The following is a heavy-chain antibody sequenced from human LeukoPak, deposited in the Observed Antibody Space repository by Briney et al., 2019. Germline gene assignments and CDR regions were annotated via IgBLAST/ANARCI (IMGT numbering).Heavy chain of an antibody. CDR3: ARAQKGAYWFDP. CDR2: IWYDGSNK. V-gene: IGHV3-33*01. J-gene: IGHJ5*02. D-gene: IGHD3-16*01. Sequence: GGSLGLSCAASGFTFSSYGMHWVRQAPGKGLEWVAVIWYDGSNKYYADSVKGRFTISRDNSKNTLYLQMNSLRAEDTAVYYCARAQKGAYWFDPWGQGTLVTVSS. CDR1: GFTFSSYG.